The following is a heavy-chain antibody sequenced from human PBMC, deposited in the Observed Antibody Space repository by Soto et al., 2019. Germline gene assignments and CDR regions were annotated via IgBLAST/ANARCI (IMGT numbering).Heavy chain of an antibody. V-gene: IGHV3-74*03. CDR2: LNEDGSFT. CDR3: ARDLSGRADV. Sequence: GGSLRLSCVASEFTFSSYWMHWVRQVPGEGLVWVSRLNEDGSFTSYADSVKGRFSIFRDNAKKTLYLQMNSLSAEDSAVYYCARDLSGRADVWGQGTTVTVSS. D-gene: IGHD3-10*01. J-gene: IGHJ6*02. CDR1: EFTFSSYW.